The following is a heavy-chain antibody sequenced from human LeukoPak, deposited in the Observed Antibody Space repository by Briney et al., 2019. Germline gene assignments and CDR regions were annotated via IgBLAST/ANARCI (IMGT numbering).Heavy chain of an antibody. D-gene: IGHD6-19*01. CDR2: ISYDGSNK. CDR3: ASSADIAVAGFDY. J-gene: IGHJ4*02. V-gene: IGHV3-30-3*01. CDR1: GFTLSSYA. Sequence: PGGSLRLSCAASGFTLSSYAMHWVRQAPGKGLEWVAVISYDGSNKYYADSVKGRFTISRDNSKNTLYLQMNSLRAEDTAVYYCASSADIAVAGFDYWGQGTLVTVSS.